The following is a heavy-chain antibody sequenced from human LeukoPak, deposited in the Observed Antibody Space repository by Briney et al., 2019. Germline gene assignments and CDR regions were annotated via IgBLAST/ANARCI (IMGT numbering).Heavy chain of an antibody. CDR3: ASRKYYYGSGSYYNEPDY. D-gene: IGHD3-10*01. J-gene: IGHJ4*02. V-gene: IGHV1-69*02. CDR1: GYIFTDYY. CDR2: IIPILGIA. Sequence: SVKVSCKASGYIFTDYYMHWVRQAPGQGLEWMGRIIPILGIANYAQKFQGRVTITADKSTSTAYMELSSLRSEDTAVYYCASRKYYYGSGSYYNEPDYWGQGTLVTVSS.